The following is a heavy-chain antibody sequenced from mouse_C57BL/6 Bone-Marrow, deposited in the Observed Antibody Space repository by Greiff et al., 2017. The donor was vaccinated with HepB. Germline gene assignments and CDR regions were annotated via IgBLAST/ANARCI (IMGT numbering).Heavy chain of an antibody. D-gene: IGHD2-4*01. Sequence: VQLKESGPGLVKPSQSLSLTCSVTGYSITSGYYWNWIRQFPGNKLEWMGYISYDGSNNYNPSLKNRISITRDTSKNQFFLKLNSVTTEDTATYYGARGGMSTTNWYFDVWGTGTTVTVSS. V-gene: IGHV3-6*01. CDR1: GYSITSGYY. CDR2: ISYDGSN. J-gene: IGHJ1*03. CDR3: ARGGMSTTNWYFDV.